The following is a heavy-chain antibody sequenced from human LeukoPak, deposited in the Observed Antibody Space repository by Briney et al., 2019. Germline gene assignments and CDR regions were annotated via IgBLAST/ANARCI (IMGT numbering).Heavy chain of an antibody. CDR1: GGSISSYY. J-gene: IGHJ4*02. CDR3: AREFSHYDFWSGYYTALYFDY. Sequence: SETLSLTCTVSGGSISSYYWSWLRQPPGKGLEGMGYIYYSGSSNNNPTLTSRGTISVVTSKTQFSLKLSSVTAADTAVYYCAREFSHYDFWSGYYTALYFDYWGQGTLVTVSS. D-gene: IGHD3-3*01. V-gene: IGHV4-59*01. CDR2: IYYSGSS.